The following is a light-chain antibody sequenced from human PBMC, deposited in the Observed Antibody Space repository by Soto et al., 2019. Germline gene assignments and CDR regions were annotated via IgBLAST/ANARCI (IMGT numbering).Light chain of an antibody. CDR3: CTYAGSFHQ. CDR1: NSDVGNYNF. V-gene: IGLV2-11*01. CDR2: DVT. J-gene: IGLJ3*02. Sequence: QSALTQPRSVSGSPGQAVTISCTGTNSDVGNYNFVSWYQHHPGKAPKLMIYDVTKRPSGVPDRFSGSKSGNTASLTISGLQAEDEADYYRCTYAGSFHQFGGGTKLTVL.